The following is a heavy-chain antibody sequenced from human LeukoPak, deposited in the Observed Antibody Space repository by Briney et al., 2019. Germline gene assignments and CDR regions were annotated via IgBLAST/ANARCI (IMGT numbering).Heavy chain of an antibody. V-gene: IGHV1-46*01. CDR1: GYTSTSYY. D-gene: IGHD2-15*01. J-gene: IGHJ4*02. Sequence: GASVKVSCKASGYTSTSYYMHWVRQAPGQGLEWMGIINPSGGSTSYAQKFQGRVTMTRDTSTSTVYMELSSLRSEDTAVYYCARVPAYCSGGSCYLGDWGQGTLVTVSS. CDR2: INPSGGST. CDR3: ARVPAYCSGGSCYLGD.